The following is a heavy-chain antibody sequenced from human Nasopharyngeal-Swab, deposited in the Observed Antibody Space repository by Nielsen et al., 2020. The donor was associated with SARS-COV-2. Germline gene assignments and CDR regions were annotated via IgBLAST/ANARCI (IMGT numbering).Heavy chain of an antibody. J-gene: IGHJ6*02. D-gene: IGHD6-6*01. CDR3: ARQSVGYSSSSLYYYYYGMDV. CDR2: IYYSGST. Sequence: SETLSLTCTVSGGSISSSSYYWGWIRQPPGKGLEWIGSIYYSGSTYYNPSLKSRVTISVDTSKNQFSLKLSSVTAADTAVYYCARQSVGYSSSSLYYYYYGMDVWGQGTTVTVSS. CDR1: GGSISSSSYY. V-gene: IGHV4-39*01.